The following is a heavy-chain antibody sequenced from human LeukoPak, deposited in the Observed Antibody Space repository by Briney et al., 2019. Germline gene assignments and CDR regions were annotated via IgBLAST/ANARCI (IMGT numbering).Heavy chain of an antibody. CDR2: INHSGST. D-gene: IGHD2-2*01. V-gene: IGHV4-34*01. J-gene: IGHJ3*02. CDR1: GGSFSGYY. Sequence: SETLSLTCAVYGGSFSGYYWSWIRQPPGKGLEWIGEINHSGSTNYNPSLKSRVTISVDTSKNQFSLKLSSVTAADTAVYYCARQYQLPRGDAFDIWGQGTMVTVSS. CDR3: ARQYQLPRGDAFDI.